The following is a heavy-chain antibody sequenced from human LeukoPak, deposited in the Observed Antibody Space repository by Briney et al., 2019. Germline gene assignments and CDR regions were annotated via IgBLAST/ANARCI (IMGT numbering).Heavy chain of an antibody. CDR3: ARRAVVRGVGWFDP. V-gene: IGHV4-4*03. J-gene: IGHJ5*02. CDR2: ITNSGST. CDR1: GGSLTSINW. Sequence: PQTLSPTCAVSGGSLTSINWGSGVRQPPGKGLGWIGEITNSGSTSYNPSLKGRATTPVDQPTNQSSWRLSFVPAAAPAVPYCARRAVVRGVGWFDPWGQGTLVTVSS. D-gene: IGHD3-10*01.